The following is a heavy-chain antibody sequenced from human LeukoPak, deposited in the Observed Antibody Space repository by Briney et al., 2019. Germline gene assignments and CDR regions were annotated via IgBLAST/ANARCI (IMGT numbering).Heavy chain of an antibody. CDR3: ARAGFRVGATSDPPDY. J-gene: IGHJ4*02. D-gene: IGHD1-26*01. V-gene: IGHV3-11*04. CDR1: GFTFSDYY. Sequence: KSGGSLRLSCAASGFTFSDYYMSWIRQAPGKGLEWVSYISSSGSTIYYADSVKGRFTISRDNAKNSLYLQMNSLRAEDTAVYYCARAGFRVGATSDPPDYWGQGTLATVSS. CDR2: ISSSGSTI.